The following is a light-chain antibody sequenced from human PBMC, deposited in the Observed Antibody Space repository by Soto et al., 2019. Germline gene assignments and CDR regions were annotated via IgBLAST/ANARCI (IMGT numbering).Light chain of an antibody. J-gene: IGKJ1*01. V-gene: IGKV3-15*01. Sequence: EIVMTQSPATLSVSPGERATLSCRASQSVSSNLAWYQQKPGQAPRLLIYGATTRATGIPARVSGSGSGTQFTLTISSLQSEGFAVYYCQQYNNWWTFGQGTKVEIK. CDR3: QQYNNWWT. CDR1: QSVSSN. CDR2: GAT.